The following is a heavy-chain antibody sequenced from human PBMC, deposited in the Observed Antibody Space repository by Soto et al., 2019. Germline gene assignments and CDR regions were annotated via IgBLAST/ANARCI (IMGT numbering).Heavy chain of an antibody. Sequence: GGSLRLSCAASGFTFSSYEMNWVRQAPGKGLEWVSYISSSGSTIYYADSVKGRFTISRDNAKNSLYLQMNSLRAEDTAVYYCVRDSRRIAVAGTAYYYYRMDVWGQGTTVTVSS. CDR3: VRDSRRIAVAGTAYYYYRMDV. V-gene: IGHV3-48*03. CDR2: ISSSGSTI. CDR1: GFTFSSYE. D-gene: IGHD6-19*01. J-gene: IGHJ6*02.